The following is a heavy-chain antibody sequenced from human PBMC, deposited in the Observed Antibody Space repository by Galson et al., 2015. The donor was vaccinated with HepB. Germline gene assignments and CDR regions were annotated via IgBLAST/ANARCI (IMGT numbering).Heavy chain of an antibody. V-gene: IGHV6-1*01. CDR2: TCYRSKWSN. CDR1: GDSVSSNSAA. J-gene: IGHJ5*02. D-gene: IGHD1-26*01. Sequence: CAIPGDSVSSNSAAWNWTRQSPSRGLEWLGRTCYRSKWSNDYAESVKSRMTIKPDTPKNAFSMQLNSVTPEDTAVYYCARDPSGSYWGRWFDLWGQGIPVTVSS. CDR3: ARDPSGSYWGRWFDL.